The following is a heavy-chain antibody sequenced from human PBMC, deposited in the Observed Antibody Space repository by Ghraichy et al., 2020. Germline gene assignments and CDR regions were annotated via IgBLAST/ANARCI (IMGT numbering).Heavy chain of an antibody. CDR1: GFMFSDHW. CDR3: VRDFSRDFDY. J-gene: IGHJ4*02. D-gene: IGHD3-3*01. Sequence: GGSLRLSCAASGFMFSDHWMSWVRQIPVKGLEWVGQINQDGSQKYYVDSMKGRFTISRDNAKKSLYLQMNSLRADDTGVYYCVRDFSRDFDYWGQGTLVNVSS. CDR2: INQDGSQK. V-gene: IGHV3-7*01.